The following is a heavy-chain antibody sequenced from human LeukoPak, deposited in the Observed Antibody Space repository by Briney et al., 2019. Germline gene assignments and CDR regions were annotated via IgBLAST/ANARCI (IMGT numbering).Heavy chain of an antibody. D-gene: IGHD4-17*01. CDR2: ISYDGSNK. CDR3: AKGWFDYAAPFDI. Sequence: GRSLRLSCAASGFTFSSYGMHWVRQAPGKGLEWVAVISYDGSNKYYADSVKGRFTIPRDNSKNTLHLQMNSLRAEDTAVYYCAKGWFDYAAPFDIWGQGTMVTVSS. J-gene: IGHJ3*02. CDR1: GFTFSSYG. V-gene: IGHV3-30*18.